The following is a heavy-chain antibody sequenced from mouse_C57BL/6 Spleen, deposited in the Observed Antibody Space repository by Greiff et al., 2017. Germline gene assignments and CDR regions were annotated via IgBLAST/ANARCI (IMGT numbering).Heavy chain of an antibody. CDR1: GYSFTGYY. D-gene: IGHD4-1*01. Sequence: VQLQQSGPELVKPGASVKISCKASGYSFTGYYMNWVKQSPEKSLEWIGEINPSTGGTTYNQKFKAKATLTVDKSSSTAYMQLKSLTSDDSAVYYCARSGKTGTFFDYWGQGTTLTVSS. CDR3: ARSGKTGTFFDY. V-gene: IGHV1-42*01. J-gene: IGHJ2*01. CDR2: INPSTGGT.